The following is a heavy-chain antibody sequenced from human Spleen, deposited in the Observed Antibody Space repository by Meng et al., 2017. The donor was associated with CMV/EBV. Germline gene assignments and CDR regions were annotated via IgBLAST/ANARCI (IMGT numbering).Heavy chain of an antibody. Sequence: LRLSCTVSGGSISSGDDYWTWIRQPPGKGLEWIGYIYYSGTSYYNPSLKSRITMSVDTSKNHFSLKLTPATAADTAIYYCASSYCSSNSCQRMSWGQGTLVTVSS. CDR3: ASSYCSSNSCQRMS. CDR2: IYYSGTS. J-gene: IGHJ4*02. D-gene: IGHD2-2*01. V-gene: IGHV4-30-4*08. CDR1: GGSISSGDDY.